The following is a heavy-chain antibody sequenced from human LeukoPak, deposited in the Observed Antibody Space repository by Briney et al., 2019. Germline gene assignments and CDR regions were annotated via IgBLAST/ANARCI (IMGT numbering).Heavy chain of an antibody. J-gene: IGHJ5*02. V-gene: IGHV4-30-4*08. CDR3: ARDGLGGWFDP. D-gene: IGHD3-16*01. Sequence: SQTLSLTCTVSGVSISSGDYYWSWIRQPPGKGLEWIGYIYYSGSTYYNPSLKSRVTISVDTSKNQFSLKLSSVTAADTAVYYCARDGLGGWFDPWGQGTLVTVSS. CDR2: IYYSGST. CDR1: GVSISSGDYY.